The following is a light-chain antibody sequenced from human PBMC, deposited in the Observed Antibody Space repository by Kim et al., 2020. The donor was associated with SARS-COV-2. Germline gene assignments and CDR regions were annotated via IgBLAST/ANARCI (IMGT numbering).Light chain of an antibody. CDR2: EVS. V-gene: IGLV2-14*01. J-gene: IGLJ1*01. Sequence: QSITIACSGTSNDGSYYNSVSWDQQHAGKVPNLIFYEVSEGASGVSNRFSGSQSGNTASLTISGLRAEDEADYYCSSHTTSSTYVFGSGTKVTVL. CDR1: SNDGSYYNS. CDR3: SSHTTSSTYV.